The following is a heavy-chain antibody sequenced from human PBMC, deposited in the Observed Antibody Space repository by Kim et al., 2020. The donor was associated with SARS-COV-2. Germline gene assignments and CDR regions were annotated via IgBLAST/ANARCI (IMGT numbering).Heavy chain of an antibody. J-gene: IGHJ6*02. V-gene: IGHV1-8*01. CDR3: ARGPYCSGGSCYSFSYYYYGMDV. CDR1: GYTFTSYD. CDR2: MNPNSGNT. Sequence: ASVKVSCKASGYTFTSYDINWVRQATGQGLEWMGWMNPNSGNTGYAQKFQGRVTMTRNTSISTAYMELSSLRSEDTAVYYCARGPYCSGGSCYSFSYYYYGMDVWGQGTTVTVSS. D-gene: IGHD2-15*01.